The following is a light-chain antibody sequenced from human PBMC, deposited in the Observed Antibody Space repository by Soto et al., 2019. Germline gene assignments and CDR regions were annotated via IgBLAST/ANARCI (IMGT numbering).Light chain of an antibody. CDR1: QAIDSW. V-gene: IGKV1-12*01. Sequence: DIQVTQSPSSVSASVGDRVTITCRASQAIDSWLAWYQQKPGEAPKLLIFTGSLLHSGVPPRFSGSGSGTDFPLTISTLQPEDFATYYCQQTISFPPTFGQGPKV. CDR2: TGS. CDR3: QQTISFPPT. J-gene: IGKJ1*01.